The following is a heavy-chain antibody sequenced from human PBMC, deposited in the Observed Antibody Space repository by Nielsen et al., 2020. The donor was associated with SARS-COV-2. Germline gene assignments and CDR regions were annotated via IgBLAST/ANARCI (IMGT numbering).Heavy chain of an antibody. V-gene: IGHV4-34*01. D-gene: IGHD6-6*01. J-gene: IGHJ4*02. CDR1: GGSFSGYY. CDR3: ASTTQLGGY. CDR2: INHSGST. Sequence: SETLSLTCAVYGGSFSGYYWSWIRQPPGKGLEWIGEINHSGSTNYNPSLKSRVTISVDTSKNQFSLKLSSVTAEDTAVYYCASTTQLGGYWGQGTLVTVSS.